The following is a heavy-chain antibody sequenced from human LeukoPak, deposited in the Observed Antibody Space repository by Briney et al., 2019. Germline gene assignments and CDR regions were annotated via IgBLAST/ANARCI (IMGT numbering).Heavy chain of an antibody. Sequence: ASVKVSCKASGGTFSSYAISWVRQAPGQGLEWMGWISAYNGNTNYAQKLQGRVTMTTDTSTSTAYMELRSLRSDDTAVYYCARDTRAAAGYYYYYYYMDVWGKGTTVTVSS. V-gene: IGHV1-18*01. CDR3: ARDTRAAAGYYYYYYYMDV. CDR2: ISAYNGNT. J-gene: IGHJ6*03. CDR1: GGTFSSYA. D-gene: IGHD6-13*01.